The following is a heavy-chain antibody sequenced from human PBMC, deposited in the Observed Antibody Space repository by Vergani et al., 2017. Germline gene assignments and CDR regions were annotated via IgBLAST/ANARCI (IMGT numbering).Heavy chain of an antibody. CDR3: ARAVEQQLVEYYDSYMDV. D-gene: IGHD6-13*01. J-gene: IGHJ6*03. CDR1: GGSFNTYY. Sequence: QVQLEESGPGLVKPSETLSLTCTVSGGSFNTYYWSWIRQSPGKGLEWIGYIYSTGSTNYNPSLNSRVTMSVDTSKNQFSLKLRAVTAADTAVYFCARAVEQQLVEYYDSYMDVWGKGP. V-gene: IGHV4-59*13. CDR2: IYSTGST.